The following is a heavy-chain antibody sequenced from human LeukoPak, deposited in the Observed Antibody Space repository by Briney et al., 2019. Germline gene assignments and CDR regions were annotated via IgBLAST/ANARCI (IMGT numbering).Heavy chain of an antibody. D-gene: IGHD5-18*01. Sequence: SETLSLTCAVSGDSISGYYWSWIRQPAGKGLEWIGRISTSGSTTYNPSLKSRVTMSVDTSKNQFSLRLSSVTAAGTAVYYCAREGTDMVKFEYWGQGNLVTVSS. V-gene: IGHV4-4*07. J-gene: IGHJ4*02. CDR1: GDSISGYY. CDR2: ISTSGST. CDR3: AREGTDMVKFEY.